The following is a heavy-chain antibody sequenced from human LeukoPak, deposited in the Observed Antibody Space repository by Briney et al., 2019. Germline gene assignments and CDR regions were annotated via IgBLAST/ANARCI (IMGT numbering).Heavy chain of an antibody. Sequence: GASVKVSCKAFGYTFTSYGISWVRQAPGQGLEWMGWISAYNGNTNYAQKLQGRVTMTTDTSTSTAYMELRSLRSDDTAVYYCARDRSEIAVAGLFDYWGQGTLVTVSS. J-gene: IGHJ4*02. CDR1: GYTFTSYG. CDR2: ISAYNGNT. D-gene: IGHD6-19*01. CDR3: ARDRSEIAVAGLFDY. V-gene: IGHV1-18*01.